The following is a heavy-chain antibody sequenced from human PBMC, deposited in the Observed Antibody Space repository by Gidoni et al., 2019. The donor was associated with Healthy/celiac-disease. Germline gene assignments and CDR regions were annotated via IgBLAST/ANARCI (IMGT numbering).Heavy chain of an antibody. CDR3: ARPSYCSGGSCYSQAFDI. V-gene: IGHV5-10-1*03. CDR2: IDPSDSYT. Sequence: EVQLVQSGAEVKKPGESLRISCKGSGYSFTSYWISGVRQLPGKGLEWMGRIDPSDSYTNYSPSFQGHVTISADKSISTAYLQWSSLKASDTAMYYCARPSYCSGGSCYSQAFDIWGQGTMVTVSS. D-gene: IGHD2-15*01. CDR1: GYSFTSYW. J-gene: IGHJ3*02.